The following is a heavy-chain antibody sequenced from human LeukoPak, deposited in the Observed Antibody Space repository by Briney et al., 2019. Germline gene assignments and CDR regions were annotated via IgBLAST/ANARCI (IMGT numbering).Heavy chain of an antibody. D-gene: IGHD5-24*01. CDR2: IIPILGIA. CDR3: ARVEMATIYFDY. CDR1: GATFSSYA. J-gene: IGHJ4*02. V-gene: IGHV1-69*04. Sequence: SVKVSCKASGATFSSYAFSWVRQAPGQGLEWMGRIIPILGIANYAQKFQGRVTITADKSTSTAYMELSSLRSEDTAVYYCARVEMATIYFDYWGQGTLVTVSS.